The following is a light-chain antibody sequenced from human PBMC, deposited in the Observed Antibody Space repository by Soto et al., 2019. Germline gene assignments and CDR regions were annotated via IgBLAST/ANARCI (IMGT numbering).Light chain of an antibody. CDR1: SSDVGGYNH. Sequence: QSALTQPASVSGSPGQSITISCTGTSSDVGGYNHVSWYQQHPGKAPKLMIYDVTNRPSGVSNRFSGSKSCNAASLTISGLQAADEADYYCNSYTSTNTLVFGGGTKLTVL. CDR2: DVT. J-gene: IGLJ2*01. CDR3: NSYTSTNTLV. V-gene: IGLV2-14*03.